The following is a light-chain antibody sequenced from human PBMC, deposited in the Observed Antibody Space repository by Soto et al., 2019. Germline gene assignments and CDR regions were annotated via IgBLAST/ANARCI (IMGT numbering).Light chain of an antibody. Sequence: DIQMTQSPSTLSASVGDRVTITCRASQSISSWLAWYQQKPGKAPKLLIHDTSKLETGVPSRFSGSRSGTDFTLTISSRQPEDLATYHCQQYDNLPFTFGGGTKVDIK. CDR1: QSISSW. J-gene: IGKJ4*01. CDR3: QQYDNLPFT. V-gene: IGKV1-33*01. CDR2: DTS.